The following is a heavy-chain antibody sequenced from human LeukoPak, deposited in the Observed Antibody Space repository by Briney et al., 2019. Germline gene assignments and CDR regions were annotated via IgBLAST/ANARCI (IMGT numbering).Heavy chain of an antibody. CDR3: ARDRGGRGSTVVTPFDY. CDR1: GFTFSSYW. J-gene: IGHJ4*02. CDR2: IKQDGSEK. D-gene: IGHD4-23*01. V-gene: IGHV3-7*05. Sequence: PGGSLRLSCAASGFTFSSYWMSWVRQAPGKGLEWVANIKQDGSEKYYVDSVKGRFTISRDNAKNSLYLQMNSLRAEDTAVYYCARDRGGRGSTVVTPFDYWGQGTLVTVSS.